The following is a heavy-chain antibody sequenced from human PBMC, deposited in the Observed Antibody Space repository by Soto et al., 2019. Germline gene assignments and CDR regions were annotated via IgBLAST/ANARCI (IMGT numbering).Heavy chain of an antibody. D-gene: IGHD3-9*01. V-gene: IGHV3-33*08. CDR2: IWYDGSNK. Sequence: GGGLRLSWAASGFTFSDYDMSWTRQAPGKGLEWVAVIWYDGSNKYYADSVKGRFTISRDNSKNTLYLQMNSLRAEDTAVYFCARDISSNYFDYWGQGTLVTVSS. CDR3: ARDISSNYFDY. CDR1: GFTFSDYD. J-gene: IGHJ4*02.